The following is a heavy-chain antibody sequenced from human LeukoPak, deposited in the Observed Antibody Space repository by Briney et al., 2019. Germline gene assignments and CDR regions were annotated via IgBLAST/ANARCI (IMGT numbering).Heavy chain of an antibody. CDR3: ARRAVAGTGSFAVAFDI. CDR2: IYFSGST. J-gene: IGHJ3*02. Sequence: SETLSLTCIVSGVSISSYYWSWIRQPPGKGLEWIGNIYFSGSTNYNPSLKSRVTISVDTSKNQFSLKLSSVTAADTAVYYCARRAVAGTGSFAVAFDIWGQGTMVTVSS. V-gene: IGHV4-59*01. D-gene: IGHD6-19*01. CDR1: GVSISSYY.